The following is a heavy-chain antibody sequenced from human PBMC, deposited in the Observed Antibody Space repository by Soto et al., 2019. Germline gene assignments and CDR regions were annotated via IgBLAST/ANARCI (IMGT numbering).Heavy chain of an antibody. CDR2: ISYSGST. CDR1: VVSMRTGGYY. J-gene: IGHJ5*01. V-gene: IGHV4-31*03. Sequence: SETLSLTCTFYVVSMRTGGYYCSWIRQHAGRGLEWIGYISYSGSTYYNPSLMSRVAISVDTSKIQFALNLSSVSAADTAVYYCAREKFRGTYYWLESWGQGTLVTVS. D-gene: IGHD1-26*01. CDR3: AREKFRGTYYWLES.